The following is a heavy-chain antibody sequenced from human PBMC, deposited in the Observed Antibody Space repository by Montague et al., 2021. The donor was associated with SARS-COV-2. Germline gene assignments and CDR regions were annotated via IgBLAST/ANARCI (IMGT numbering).Heavy chain of an antibody. J-gene: IGHJ4*02. V-gene: IGHV3-21*03. Sequence: SLRLSCAASGFTLSNYNMNWIRQAPGKGLEWVSSVSYSSTYIYYADSVKGRFSISRDNAQNSLSLQMNNLRADDTAVYYCVRDQPPMGFDYWGQGTLVTVSS. CDR2: VSYSSTYI. CDR3: VRDQPPMGFDY. D-gene: IGHD5-24*01. CDR1: GFTLSNYN.